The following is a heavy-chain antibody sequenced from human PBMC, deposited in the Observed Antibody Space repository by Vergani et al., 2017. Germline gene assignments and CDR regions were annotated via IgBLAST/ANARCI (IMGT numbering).Heavy chain of an antibody. D-gene: IGHD6-25*01. CDR3: ARVDTQVPATSHFYYMDV. J-gene: IGHJ6*03. CDR1: GGSISSGDHC. V-gene: IGHV4-31*11. CDR2: IFYSGTT. Sequence: QVQLHESGPGLVKPSQTLSLTFAVSGGSISSGDHCWTWIRQRPGKGLEWIGYIFYSGTTYDNPSLRSRLTISVDTSQNQFSLKLRSVTAADTAVYYCARVDTQVPATSHFYYMDVWGKGTTVVVSS.